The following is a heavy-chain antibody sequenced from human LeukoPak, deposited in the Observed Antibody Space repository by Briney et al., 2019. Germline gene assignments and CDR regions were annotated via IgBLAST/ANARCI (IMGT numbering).Heavy chain of an antibody. Sequence: SETLSLTCIVSGGSISSSSYYWGWIRQPPGKGLEWIGSMYYSGSTYYNPPLRSRVTMSVDTSKNQFSLKVSSVTAADTAVYYCVSPRGFSYGYFDYWGQGTLVTVSS. CDR1: GGSISSSSYY. CDR2: MYYSGST. J-gene: IGHJ4*02. D-gene: IGHD5-18*01. V-gene: IGHV4-39*01. CDR3: VSPRGFSYGYFDY.